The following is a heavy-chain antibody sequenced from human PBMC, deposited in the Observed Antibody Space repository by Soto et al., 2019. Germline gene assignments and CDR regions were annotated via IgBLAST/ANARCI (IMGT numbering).Heavy chain of an antibody. J-gene: IGHJ4*02. CDR1: GGSFSGYY. CDR2: INHSGST. Sequence: QVQLQQWGAGLLKPWETLSLSCAVYGGSFSGYYWSWIRQPPGKGLEWIGEINHSGSTNYNPSLKSRVTISVDTSKNQFSLKLSSVTAADTAVYYCARVRSYYYGSGSFYYFDYWGQGAQVTVSS. D-gene: IGHD3-10*01. V-gene: IGHV4-34*01. CDR3: ARVRSYYYGSGSFYYFDY.